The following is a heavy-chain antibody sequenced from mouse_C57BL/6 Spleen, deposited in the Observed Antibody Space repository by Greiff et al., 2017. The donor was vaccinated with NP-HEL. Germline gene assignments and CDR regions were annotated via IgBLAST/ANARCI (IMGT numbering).Heavy chain of an antibody. Sequence: EVKLQESGPGLVKPSQSLSLTCSVTGYSITSGYYWNWIRQFPGNKLEWMGYISYDGSNNYNPSLKNRISITRDTSKNQFFLKLNSVTTEDTATYYCASDSTGIDYWGQGTTLTVSS. CDR3: ASDSTGIDY. D-gene: IGHD4-1*02. V-gene: IGHV3-6*01. J-gene: IGHJ2*01. CDR1: GYSITSGYY. CDR2: ISYDGSN.